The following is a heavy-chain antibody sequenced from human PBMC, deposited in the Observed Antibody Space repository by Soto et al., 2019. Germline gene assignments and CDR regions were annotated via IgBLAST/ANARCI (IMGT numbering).Heavy chain of an antibody. J-gene: IGHJ4*02. D-gene: IGHD3-16*02. V-gene: IGHV1-69*01. CDR2: IIPLFGTT. Sequence: QVQLVQSGAEEKKPGASVKVSCKAFGGTFSSYAISWVRQAPGQGLEGMGGIIPLFGTTNYAPKFQGRVAITADERARTAYMDLSSLKSEDTAVYYCATNNRASYHFDYWGQGTLVTVSS. CDR1: GGTFSSYA. CDR3: ATNNRASYHFDY.